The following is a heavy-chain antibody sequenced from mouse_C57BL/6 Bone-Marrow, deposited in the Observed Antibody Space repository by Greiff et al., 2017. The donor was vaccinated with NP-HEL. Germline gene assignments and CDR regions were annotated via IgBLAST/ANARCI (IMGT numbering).Heavy chain of an antibody. CDR3: TTSVYDNYESYYAMDY. Sequence: VHVKQSGAELVRPGASVKLSCTASGFNIKDDYMHWVKQRPEQGLEWIGWIDPENGDPESASKFQGKATITADTSSNTAYLQLSTLTSEDTAVYYCTTSVYDNYESYYAMDYWGQGTSVTVSS. D-gene: IGHD2-1*01. J-gene: IGHJ4*01. CDR1: GFNIKDDY. CDR2: IDPENGDP. V-gene: IGHV14-4*01.